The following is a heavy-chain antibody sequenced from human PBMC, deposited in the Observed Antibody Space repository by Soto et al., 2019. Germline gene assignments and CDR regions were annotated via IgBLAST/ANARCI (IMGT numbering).Heavy chain of an antibody. Sequence: SETLSLTCAVSGGSISSSNWWSWVRQPPGKGLEWIGEIYHSGSTNYNPSLKSRVTISVDKSKNQFSLKLSSVTAADTAVYYCARLYSNYAPFYHLFDYWGQGTLVTVSS. CDR1: GGSISSSNW. CDR2: IYHSGST. V-gene: IGHV4-4*02. D-gene: IGHD4-4*01. J-gene: IGHJ4*02. CDR3: ARLYSNYAPFYHLFDY.